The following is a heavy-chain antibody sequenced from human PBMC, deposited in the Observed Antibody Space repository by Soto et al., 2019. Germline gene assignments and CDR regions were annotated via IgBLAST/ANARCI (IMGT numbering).Heavy chain of an antibody. Sequence: SETLSLTCAVYGGSFSGYYWSWIRQPPGKGLEWIGEINHSGSTNYNPSLKSRVTISVDTSKNQISLKLSSVTAADTAVYYCARVTGTYYGMDVWGQGTTVTV. CDR1: GGSFSGYY. J-gene: IGHJ6*02. CDR2: INHSGST. V-gene: IGHV4-34*01. CDR3: ARVTGTYYGMDV. D-gene: IGHD7-27*01.